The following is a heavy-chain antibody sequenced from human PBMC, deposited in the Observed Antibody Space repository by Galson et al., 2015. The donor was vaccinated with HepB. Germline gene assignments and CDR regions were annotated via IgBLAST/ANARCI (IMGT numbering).Heavy chain of an antibody. CDR1: GGSVSSGSYY. V-gene: IGHV4-61*01. Sequence: LSLTCTVSGGSVSSGSYYWSWIRQPPGKGLEWIGYIYYSGSTNYNPSLKSRVTISVDESKNQFSLKLSSVTAADTAVYYCAREGRGYIRRFDPWGQGTLVTVSS. CDR3: AREGRGYIRRFDP. D-gene: IGHD1-1*01. J-gene: IGHJ5*02. CDR2: IYYSGST.